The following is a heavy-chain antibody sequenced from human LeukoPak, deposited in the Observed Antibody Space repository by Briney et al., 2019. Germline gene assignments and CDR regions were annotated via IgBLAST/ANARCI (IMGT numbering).Heavy chain of an antibody. Sequence: ASVKVSCKASGYTFTSYYLHWVRQAPGQGLEWMGWINPNSGVTNNARKFQGRLTMTRDTSISTAYMELSSLRSDDTAVYYCARVQGYDSGWNGIDYWGQGILVTVSS. D-gene: IGHD6-19*01. CDR1: GYTFTSYY. CDR3: ARVQGYDSGWNGIDY. V-gene: IGHV1-2*02. J-gene: IGHJ4*02. CDR2: INPNSGVT.